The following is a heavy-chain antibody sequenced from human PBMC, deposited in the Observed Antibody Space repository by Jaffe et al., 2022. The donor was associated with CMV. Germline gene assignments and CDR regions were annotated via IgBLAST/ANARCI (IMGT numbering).Heavy chain of an antibody. V-gene: IGHV5-51*01. Sequence: EVQLVQSGAEVKKPGESLKISCKGSGYSFTSYWIGWVRQMPGKGLEWMGIIYPGDSDTRYSPSFQGQVTISADKSISTAYLQWSSLKASDTAMYYCARQGGEVVTALRVGRDAFDIWGQGTMVTVSS. CDR1: GYSFTSYW. CDR2: IYPGDSDT. CDR3: ARQGGEVVTALRVGRDAFDI. D-gene: IGHD2-21*02. J-gene: IGHJ3*02.